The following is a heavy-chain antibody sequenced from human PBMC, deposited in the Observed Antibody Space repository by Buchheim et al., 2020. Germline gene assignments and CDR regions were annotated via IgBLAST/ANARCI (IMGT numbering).Heavy chain of an antibody. Sequence: QVQLQESGPGLVKPSQTLSLTCTVSGGSVSSSYYYWSWIRQHPGKGLEWIGYIYYSGTTYFNPSLESRVTISVDTSKNPFSLNLSSVTAADTAVYYCARDSYDSSGLDAFDIWGQGT. J-gene: IGHJ3*02. CDR1: GGSVSSSYYY. CDR3: ARDSYDSSGLDAFDI. V-gene: IGHV4-31*03. D-gene: IGHD3-22*01. CDR2: IYYSGTT.